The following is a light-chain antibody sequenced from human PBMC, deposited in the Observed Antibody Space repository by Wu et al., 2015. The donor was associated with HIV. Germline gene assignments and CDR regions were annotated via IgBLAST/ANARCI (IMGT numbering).Light chain of an antibody. J-gene: IGKJ1*01. CDR2: DAS. V-gene: IGKV3-15*01. CDR1: QSVSSN. Sequence: EIVMTQSPATLSVSPGERATLSCRTSQSVSSNLAWYQQKPGQSPSLLISDASARATGIPARFSGSGSGTEFTLIISSLQSEDFAVYYCQQYNNWPWTFGQGTKVEIK. CDR3: QQYNNWPWT.